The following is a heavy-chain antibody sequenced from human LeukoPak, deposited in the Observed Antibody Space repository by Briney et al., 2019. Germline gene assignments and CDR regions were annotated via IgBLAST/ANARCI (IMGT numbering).Heavy chain of an antibody. CDR1: GFTFSNYA. CDR2: MSADGAGT. Sequence: PGGSLRLSCAASGFTFSNYAMSWVRQAPGKGLEWVSAMSADGAGTYIADFVKGRCTISRDNFKSMLYLQMNSLRAEDTAMYYCAKSSGTSTYYFNYWGQGILVTVS. CDR3: AKSSGTSTYYFNY. J-gene: IGHJ4*02. D-gene: IGHD3-22*01. V-gene: IGHV3-23*01.